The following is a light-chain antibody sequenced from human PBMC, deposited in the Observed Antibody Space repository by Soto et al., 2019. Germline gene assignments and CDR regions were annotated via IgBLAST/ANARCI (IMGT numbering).Light chain of an antibody. CDR3: QQYGSSPLT. J-gene: IGKJ4*01. CDR2: DAY. CDR1: QSFRGL. V-gene: IGKV3-20*01. Sequence: EVVLTQSPVTLSLSPGERATLSCRASQSFRGLLAWYQQKPGQAPRLLIYDAYNRATGIPPRFSGSGSGTDFTLTISRLEPEDFAVYFCQQYGSSPLTFGGGTKVDIK.